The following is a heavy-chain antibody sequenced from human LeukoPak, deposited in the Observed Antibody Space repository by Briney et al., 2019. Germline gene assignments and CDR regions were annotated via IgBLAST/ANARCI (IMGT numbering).Heavy chain of an antibody. J-gene: IGHJ4*02. V-gene: IGHV3-30*18. CDR2: ISYDGSNK. CDR1: GFTFSSYG. CDR3: AKDLESYSSSWYVSSHPLDY. Sequence: PGGSLRLSCAASGFTFSSYGMHWVRQAPGKGLEWVAVISYDGSNKYYADSVKGRFTISRDNSKNTLYLQMNSLRAEDTAVYYCAKDLESYSSSWYVSSHPLDYWGQGTLVTVSS. D-gene: IGHD6-13*01.